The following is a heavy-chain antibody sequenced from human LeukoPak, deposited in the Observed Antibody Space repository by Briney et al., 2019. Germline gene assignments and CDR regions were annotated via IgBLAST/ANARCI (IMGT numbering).Heavy chain of an antibody. CDR2: ISSSSSNI. CDR1: GFTFSSYS. V-gene: IGHV3-48*04. Sequence: GGSLRLSCAASGFTFSSYSMNWVRQAPGKGLEWVSYISSSSSNIYYADSVKGRFTISRDNAKNSLYLQMNSLRAEDTAVYYCARVHSSGYSVPYYYYYYGMDVWGQGTTVTVSS. CDR3: ARVHSSGYSVPYYYYYYGMDV. J-gene: IGHJ6*02. D-gene: IGHD3-22*01.